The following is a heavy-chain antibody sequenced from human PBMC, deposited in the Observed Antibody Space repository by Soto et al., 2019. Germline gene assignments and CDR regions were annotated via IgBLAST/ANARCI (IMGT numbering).Heavy chain of an antibody. Sequence: SETLSLTWTVSGGSXSSSSYYWGWIRQPPGKGLEWIGSIYYSGSTYYNPSLKSRVPISVDTSKNQFSLKRTSVTAADTAVYYCARDKITGLFDYWGQGALVTVSS. J-gene: IGHJ4*02. CDR3: ARDKITGLFDY. CDR1: GGSXSSSSYY. CDR2: IYYSGST. D-gene: IGHD2-8*02. V-gene: IGHV4-39*07.